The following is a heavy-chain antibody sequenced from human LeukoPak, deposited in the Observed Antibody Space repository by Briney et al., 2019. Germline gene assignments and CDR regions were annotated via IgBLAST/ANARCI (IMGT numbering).Heavy chain of an antibody. CDR2: IYPGDSDT. J-gene: IGHJ4*02. CDR3: ASSKSSSWYPFYLDY. V-gene: IGHV5-51*01. Sequence: GESLKISRKGSGYSFTSYWIGWVRQMPGKGLEWMGIIYPGDSDTRYSPSFQGQVTISADKSFSTAYLQWSSLKASDTAIYYCASSKSSSWYPFYLDYWGQGTLVTVSS. D-gene: IGHD6-13*01. CDR1: GYSFTSYW.